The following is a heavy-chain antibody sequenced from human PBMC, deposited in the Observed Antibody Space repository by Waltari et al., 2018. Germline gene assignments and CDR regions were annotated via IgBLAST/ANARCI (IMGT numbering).Heavy chain of an antibody. CDR1: GYTFTGYY. Sequence: QVQLVQSGAEVKKPGASVKVSCQASGYTFTGYYMHWVRQAPGQGLEWMGRINPNSGGTNYAQKFQGRVTMTRDTSISTAYMELSRLRSDDTAVYYCARGPIYCSGGSCYDFDYWGQGTLVTVSS. D-gene: IGHD2-15*01. V-gene: IGHV1-2*06. CDR3: ARGPIYCSGGSCYDFDY. J-gene: IGHJ4*02. CDR2: INPNSGGT.